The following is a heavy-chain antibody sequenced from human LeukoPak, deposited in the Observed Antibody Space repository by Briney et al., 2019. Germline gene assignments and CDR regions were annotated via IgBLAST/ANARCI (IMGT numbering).Heavy chain of an antibody. D-gene: IGHD5-18*01. V-gene: IGHV3-30*04. CDR2: ISYDGSNK. CDR1: GFTFSSYA. Sequence: GRSLRLSCAASGFTFSSYAMHWVRQAPGKGLEWVAVISYDGSNKYYADSVKGRFTISRDNSKNTLYLQMNSLRAEDTAVYYCARESGGYSYGYPNYFDYWGQGTLVTVSS. CDR3: ARESGGYSYGYPNYFDY. J-gene: IGHJ4*02.